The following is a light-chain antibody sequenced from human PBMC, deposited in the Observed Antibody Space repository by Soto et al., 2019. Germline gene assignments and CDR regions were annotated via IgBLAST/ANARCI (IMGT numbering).Light chain of an antibody. V-gene: IGKV1-5*01. CDR2: DAS. CDR1: QSIGDR. CDR3: QHYGYVWT. Sequence: DLQMTQSPSTLSTSVGDRVTITCRASQSIGDRLAWYQFKPGEAPKVLIFDASKLESGVPSRFSGSGSGTEFSLTISILQPDDLGTYYCQHYGYVWTFGQGTTVEI. J-gene: IGKJ1*01.